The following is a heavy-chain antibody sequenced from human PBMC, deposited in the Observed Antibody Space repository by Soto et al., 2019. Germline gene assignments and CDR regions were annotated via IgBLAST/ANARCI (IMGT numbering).Heavy chain of an antibody. D-gene: IGHD3-3*01. CDR2: IYYSGST. V-gene: IGHV4-39*01. Sequence: SETLSLTCTVSGGSISSSSYYWGWIRQPPGKGLEWIGSIYYSGSTYYNPSLKSRVTISVDTSKNQFSLKLSSVTAADTAVYYCARRGRFTIFGVADNWFDPSGQGTLVTVSS. J-gene: IGHJ5*02. CDR1: GGSISSSSYY. CDR3: ARRGRFTIFGVADNWFDP.